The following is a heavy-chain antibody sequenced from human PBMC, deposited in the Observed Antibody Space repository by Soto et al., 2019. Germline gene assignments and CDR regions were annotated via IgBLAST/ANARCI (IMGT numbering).Heavy chain of an antibody. CDR2: IIPIFGTA. V-gene: IGHV1-69*06. J-gene: IGHJ6*02. Sequence: QVQLVQSGAEVKKPGSSVKVSCKASGGTFSSYAISWVRQAPGQGLEWMGGIIPIFGTANYAQKFQGRVTITADKSTSTAYMELSSLRSEDTAVYYCANCYYDSSGYPGTDYYGMDVWGQATTVTVSS. D-gene: IGHD3-22*01. CDR1: GGTFSSYA. CDR3: ANCYYDSSGYPGTDYYGMDV.